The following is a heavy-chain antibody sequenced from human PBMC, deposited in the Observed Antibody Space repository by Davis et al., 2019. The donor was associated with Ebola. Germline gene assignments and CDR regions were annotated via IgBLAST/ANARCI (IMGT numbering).Heavy chain of an antibody. CDR1: GGSFSGYY. CDR3: ARDLVTYYYDSSGYYSTYGMDV. D-gene: IGHD3-22*01. J-gene: IGHJ6*02. V-gene: IGHV4-34*01. CDR2: INHSGST. Sequence: SQTLSLTCAVYGGSFSGYYWTWIRQPPGKGLEWIGEINHSGSTNYNPSLKSRVTISVDTSKNQFSLKLSSVTAADTAVYYCARDLVTYYYDSSGYYSTYGMDVWGQGTTVTVSS.